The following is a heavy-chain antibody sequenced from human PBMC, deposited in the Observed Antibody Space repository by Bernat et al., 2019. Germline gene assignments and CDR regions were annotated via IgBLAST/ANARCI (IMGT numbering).Heavy chain of an antibody. D-gene: IGHD4-17*01. CDR3: ARGPVAWDYGDYF. CDR1: GFTFSSYA. Sequence: EVQLLESGGGLVQPGGSLRLSCAASGFTFSSYAMSWVRQAPGKGLEWVSAISGSGGSTYYADSVKGRFTISRDNSKNTLYLQMNSLRGEDTAVYYCARGPVAWDYGDYFWGQGTLVTVSS. V-gene: IGHV3-23*01. J-gene: IGHJ4*02. CDR2: ISGSGGST.